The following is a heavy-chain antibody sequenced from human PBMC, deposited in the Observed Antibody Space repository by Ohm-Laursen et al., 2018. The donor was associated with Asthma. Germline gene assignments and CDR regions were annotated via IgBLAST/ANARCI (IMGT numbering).Heavy chain of an antibody. Sequence: TLSLTCTVSGGSISSGGYYWSWIRQHPGRGLEWIGYIYYSGSTYYNPSLKSRVTISVDTSKNQFSLKLSSVTAADTAVYYCAREVVDTAMNDAFDIWGQGTMVTVSS. V-gene: IGHV4-31*03. CDR1: GGSISSGGYY. CDR3: AREVVDTAMNDAFDI. D-gene: IGHD5-18*01. J-gene: IGHJ3*02. CDR2: IYYSGST.